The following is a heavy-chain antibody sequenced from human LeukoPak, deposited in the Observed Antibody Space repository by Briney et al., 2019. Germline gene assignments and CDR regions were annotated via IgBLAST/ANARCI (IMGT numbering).Heavy chain of an antibody. CDR2: ITGSGGST. V-gene: IGHV3-23*01. D-gene: IGHD6-19*01. CDR1: GFTFDNFA. Sequence: PGGSLRLSCAPSGFTFDNFAMTWVRQAPGKGLEWVSEITGSGGSTYYADSVKGRFTISRDNSKNTLYLQMNSLRAKDTAVYYCAKAIAVADKENDYWGQGTLVTVSS. J-gene: IGHJ4*02. CDR3: AKAIAVADKENDY.